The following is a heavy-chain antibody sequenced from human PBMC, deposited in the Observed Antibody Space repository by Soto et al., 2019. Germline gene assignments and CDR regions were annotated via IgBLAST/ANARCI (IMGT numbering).Heavy chain of an antibody. CDR2: IIPIFGTA. J-gene: IGHJ5*02. Sequence: SVKVSCKASGGTFGSYAISWVRQAPGQGLEWMGGIIPIFGTANYAQKFQGRVTITADESTSTAYMELSSLRSEDTAVYYCARKDLNYYGFDPWGQGTLVTVSS. CDR1: GGTFGSYA. V-gene: IGHV1-69*13. D-gene: IGHD3-10*01. CDR3: ARKDLNYYGFDP.